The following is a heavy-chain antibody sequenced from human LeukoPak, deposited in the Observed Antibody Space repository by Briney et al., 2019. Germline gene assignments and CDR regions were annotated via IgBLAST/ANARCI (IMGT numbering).Heavy chain of an antibody. D-gene: IGHD2-2*01. Sequence: SETLSLTCTVSGGSISSYYWSWIRQPPGKGLESIGYIYYTGSTYYNPSLKSRVTISVDTSKNQFSLKLSSVTAADTAVYYCAREEAGSSTSSYYFDYWGQGTLVTVSS. CDR3: AREEAGSSTSSYYFDY. J-gene: IGHJ4*02. CDR1: GGSISSYY. CDR2: IYYTGST. V-gene: IGHV4-59*12.